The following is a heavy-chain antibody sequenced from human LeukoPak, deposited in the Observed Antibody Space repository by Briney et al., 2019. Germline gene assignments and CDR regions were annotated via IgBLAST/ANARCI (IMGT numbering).Heavy chain of an antibody. CDR2: ISYDGRNT. D-gene: IGHD3-9*01. V-gene: IGHV3-30*04. Sequence: SGGSLRLSCAVSGFTFSSYAMHWVRQAPGKGLEWVAVISYDGRNTYYADSVRGRFTISRDNSKNTLDLQMHSLSAEDTAVYYCARGETRRYFDWVGYFRHWGRGTLVTVSS. J-gene: IGHJ1*01. CDR1: GFTFSSYA. CDR3: ARGETRRYFDWVGYFRH.